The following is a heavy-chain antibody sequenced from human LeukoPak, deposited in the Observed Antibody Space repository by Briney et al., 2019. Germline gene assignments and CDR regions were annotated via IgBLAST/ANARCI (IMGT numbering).Heavy chain of an antibody. J-gene: IGHJ6*02. CDR3: ARGYGDYLDTGYYYYGMDV. CDR1: GLTFSSCS. D-gene: IGHD4-17*01. V-gene: IGHV3-21*01. Sequence: PGGSLRLSCAASGLTFSSCSMNWVRQAPGKGLEWVSSISSSSSYIYYADSVKGRFTISRDNAKNSLYLQMNSLRAEDTAVYYCARGYGDYLDTGYYYYGMDVWGQGTTVTVSS. CDR2: ISSSSSYI.